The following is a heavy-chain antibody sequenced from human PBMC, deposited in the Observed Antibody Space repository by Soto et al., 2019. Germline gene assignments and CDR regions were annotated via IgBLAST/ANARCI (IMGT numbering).Heavy chain of an antibody. CDR2: ISGSGGST. CDR1: GFTFRSYA. Sequence: EVQLLESGGGLVQPGGSLRLSCAASGFTFRSYAMSCVRQAPGKGLEWVSAISGSGGSTYYADSVKGRFTISEDNSKNTLYLQMNSLRAEDTAVYYCARRSSGWYFDYWGQGTLVTVSS. D-gene: IGHD6-19*01. J-gene: IGHJ4*02. CDR3: ARRSSGWYFDY. V-gene: IGHV3-23*01.